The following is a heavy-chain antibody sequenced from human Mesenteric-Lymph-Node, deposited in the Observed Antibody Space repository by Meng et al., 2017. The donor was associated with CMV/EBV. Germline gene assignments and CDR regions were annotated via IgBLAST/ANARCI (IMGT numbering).Heavy chain of an antibody. J-gene: IGHJ4*02. CDR3: ASLVWDFGELLPLKFDY. Sequence: GGSLRLSCAASGFTFSSYWMSWVRQAPGKGLEWVANIKQDGSEKYYVDSVKGRFTISRDNAKNSLYLQMNSLRAEDTAVYYCASLVWDFGELLPLKFDYWGQGTLVTSPQ. V-gene: IGHV3-7*01. CDR1: GFTFSSYW. CDR2: IKQDGSEK. D-gene: IGHD3-10*01.